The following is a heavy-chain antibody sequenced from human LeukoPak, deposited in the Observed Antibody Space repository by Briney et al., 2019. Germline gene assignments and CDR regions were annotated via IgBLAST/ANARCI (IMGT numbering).Heavy chain of an antibody. J-gene: IGHJ4*01. CDR2: INYSGTT. CDR1: SGSFSSSSYF. V-gene: IGHV4-39*01. CDR3: ASVRGGVQLWGD. Sequence: SETLSLTCTVSSGSFSSSSYFCGWIRQSPGMGLEWIATINYSGTTYYNPSLKTRVTTSVDTSRNQFSLKLTSVTAADTAVYYCASVRGGVQLWGDWGQGALVTVSS. D-gene: IGHD3-10*01.